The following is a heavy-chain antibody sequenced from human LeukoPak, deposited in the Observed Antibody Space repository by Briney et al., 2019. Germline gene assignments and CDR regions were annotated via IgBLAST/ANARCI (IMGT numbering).Heavy chain of an antibody. CDR1: GFTFSNAW. J-gene: IGHJ4*02. CDR3: TTEFGSGYYFDY. V-gene: IGHV3-15*01. D-gene: IGHD3-10*01. Sequence: GGSLRLSCAASGFTFSNAWMSWVRQAPGKGLEWVGRIKSKANGGTPDYAAPVKGRFTISRDDAKNTLYLQMNSLKTEDTAVYYCTTEFGSGYYFDYWGQGTLVTVSS. CDR2: IKSKANGGTP.